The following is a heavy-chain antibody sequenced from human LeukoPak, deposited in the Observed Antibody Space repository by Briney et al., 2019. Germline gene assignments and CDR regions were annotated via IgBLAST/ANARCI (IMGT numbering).Heavy chain of an antibody. V-gene: IGHV3-11*01. CDR2: ITSGGTK. J-gene: IGHJ4*02. Sequence: GGSLRLSCAASGFTFSDYYMSWIRQAPGKGLEWVSYITSGGTKYYADSVKGRFTISRDNAKNSLYLQMNSLRAEDTAVYYCAKQGFGCWGQGTLVTVSS. D-gene: IGHD1/OR15-1a*01. CDR3: AKQGFGC. CDR1: GFTFSDYY.